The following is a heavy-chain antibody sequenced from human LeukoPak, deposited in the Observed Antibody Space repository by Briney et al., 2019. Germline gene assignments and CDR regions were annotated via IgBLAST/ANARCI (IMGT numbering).Heavy chain of an antibody. CDR1: GGSISSYY. V-gene: IGHV4-59*01. J-gene: IGHJ4*02. Sequence: PWETLSLTCTVSGGSISSYYWSWIRQPPGKGLEWIGYIYYSGSTNYNPSLKSRVTTSVDTSKNHFSLKLSSVTAADTAVYYCARVGRIDSSSWYLLDYWGQGTLVTVSS. D-gene: IGHD6-13*01. CDR2: IYYSGST. CDR3: ARVGRIDSSSWYLLDY.